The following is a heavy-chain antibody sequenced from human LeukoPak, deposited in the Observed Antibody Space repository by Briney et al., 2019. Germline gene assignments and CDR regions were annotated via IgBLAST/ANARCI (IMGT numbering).Heavy chain of an antibody. CDR2: IYYSGNT. V-gene: IGHV4-30-4*01. J-gene: IGHJ4*02. D-gene: IGHD2-21*02. CDR1: GGSISSGDYY. Sequence: SETLSLTCTVSGGSISSGDYYWSWIRQPPGKGLEWIGYIYYSGNTYYNPSPKSRVTISVDTSKNQFSLKLSSVTAADTAVYYCASRLTADRDYWGQGTLVTVSS. CDR3: ASRLTADRDY.